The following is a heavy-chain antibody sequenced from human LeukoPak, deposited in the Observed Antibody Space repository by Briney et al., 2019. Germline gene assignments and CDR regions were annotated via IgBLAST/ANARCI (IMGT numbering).Heavy chain of an antibody. CDR1: GFTFSTYW. CDR3: ARVLSGYFTS. CDR2: IDRDGSST. J-gene: IGHJ5*02. D-gene: IGHD3-3*01. Sequence: GGSLRLSCVGSGFTFSTYWMHWVRQFPGKGLVWVSRIDRDGSSTSYADSVKGRFTISRDNAKNTLYLEMNSLRVEDTAVYYCARVLSGYFTSWGQGTLVSVSS. V-gene: IGHV3-74*01.